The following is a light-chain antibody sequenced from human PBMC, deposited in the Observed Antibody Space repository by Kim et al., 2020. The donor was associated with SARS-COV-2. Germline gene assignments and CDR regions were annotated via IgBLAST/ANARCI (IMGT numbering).Light chain of an antibody. V-gene: IGLV2-14*03. CDR1: YDY. CDR3: SSYTSTSTSV. Sequence: YDYVSWYQHPGKVPKLLIYDVTKRPSGVSVRFSGSKSGNTASLTISGLQAEDETDYYCSSYTSTSTSVFGGGTQLTVL. CDR2: DVT. J-gene: IGLJ3*02.